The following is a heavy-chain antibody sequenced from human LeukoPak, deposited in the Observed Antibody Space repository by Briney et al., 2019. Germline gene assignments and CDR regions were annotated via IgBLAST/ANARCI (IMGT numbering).Heavy chain of an antibody. D-gene: IGHD2-2*01. CDR2: IIPIFGTA. Sequence: GSSVKVPCKASGGTFSSYAISWVRQAPGQGLEWMGGIIPIFGTANYAQKFQGRVTITADESTSTAYMELSSLRSEDTAVYYCARDIVVALPYYYYYGMDVWGQGTTVTVSS. CDR1: GGTFSSYA. V-gene: IGHV1-69*01. CDR3: ARDIVVALPYYYYYGMDV. J-gene: IGHJ6*02.